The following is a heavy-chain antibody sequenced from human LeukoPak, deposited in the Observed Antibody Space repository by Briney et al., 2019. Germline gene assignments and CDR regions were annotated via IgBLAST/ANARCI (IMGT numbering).Heavy chain of an antibody. V-gene: IGHV3-74*01. D-gene: IGHD2-2*01. Sequence: GGSLRLSCAASGFTFTSYWMHWVRQAPGKGLVRVARMDGATSRTSYVDSVNGRFTISRDNVNDILYLQMNSLTPEDTAVYYCAREGAAYQDYFDHWGQGTLVAVSS. CDR2: MDGATSRT. CDR3: AREGAAYQDYFDH. J-gene: IGHJ4*02. CDR1: GFTFTSYW.